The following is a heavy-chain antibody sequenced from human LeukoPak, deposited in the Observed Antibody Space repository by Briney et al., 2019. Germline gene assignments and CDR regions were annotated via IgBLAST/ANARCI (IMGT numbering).Heavy chain of an antibody. D-gene: IGHD6-6*01. V-gene: IGHV4-4*07. CDR1: GSSINNNY. CDR3: ARWADKSGSSSRVAFDI. Sequence: KTSETLSLTCSVSGSSINNNYWTWIRQPAGKGLQWIGRIYTTGSTNYNPSLQSRVSMSVDTSKSQFSLNVTSVTAADTAVYYCARWADKSGSSSRVAFDIWGQGTMVTVSS. CDR2: IYTTGST. J-gene: IGHJ3*02.